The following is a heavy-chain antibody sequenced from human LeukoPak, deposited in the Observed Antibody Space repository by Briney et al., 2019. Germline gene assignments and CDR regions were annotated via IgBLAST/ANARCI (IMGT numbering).Heavy chain of an antibody. CDR1: GFTVSSNY. Sequence: GRSLRLSCAASGFTVSSNYMSCVRQPPGKGLEWVSVIYSVGSTYYADSVKGRFTISRDNSKNTLYLQMNSLRAEDTAVYYCAGDSSGYYHRTDYWGQGTLVTVSS. J-gene: IGHJ4*02. D-gene: IGHD3-22*01. CDR2: IYSVGST. CDR3: AGDSSGYYHRTDY. V-gene: IGHV3-53*03.